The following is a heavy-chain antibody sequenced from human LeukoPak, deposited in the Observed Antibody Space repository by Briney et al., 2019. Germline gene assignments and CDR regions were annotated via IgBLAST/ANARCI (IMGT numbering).Heavy chain of an antibody. Sequence: GGSLRLSCAASGFTFSSYSMNWVRQAPGKGLEWVSSISSSSSYIYYADSAKGRFTISRDNAKNSLYLQMNSLRAEDTAVYYCARHLIPPIIAAAGFWFDPWGQGTLVTVSS. J-gene: IGHJ5*02. D-gene: IGHD6-13*01. V-gene: IGHV3-21*01. CDR3: ARHLIPPIIAAAGFWFDP. CDR2: ISSSSSYI. CDR1: GFTFSSYS.